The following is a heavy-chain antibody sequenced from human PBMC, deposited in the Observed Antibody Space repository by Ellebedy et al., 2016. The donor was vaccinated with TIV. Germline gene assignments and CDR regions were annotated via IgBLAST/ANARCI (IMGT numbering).Heavy chain of an antibody. J-gene: IGHJ6*02. Sequence: MPSETLSLTCAVYGGSFSGYYWSWIRQPPGKGLEWIGEINHSGSTNYNPSLKSRVTISVDTSKNQFSLKLSSVTAADTAVYYCARILTPPDIVVVVAARDYGMDVWGQGTTVTVSS. V-gene: IGHV4-34*01. CDR2: INHSGST. D-gene: IGHD2-15*01. CDR3: ARILTPPDIVVVVAARDYGMDV. CDR1: GGSFSGYY.